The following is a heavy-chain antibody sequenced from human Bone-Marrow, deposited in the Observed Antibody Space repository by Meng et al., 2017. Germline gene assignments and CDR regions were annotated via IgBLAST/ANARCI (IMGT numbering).Heavy chain of an antibody. J-gene: IGHJ5*02. CDR1: GFTVSSNY. CDR3: ARAKYSSSWYGNGWFDP. Sequence: GESLKISCAASGFTVSSNYMSWVRQAPGKGLEWVSVIYSGGSTYYADSVKGRFTISRDNSKNTLYLQMNSLRAEDTAVYYCARAKYSSSWYGNGWFDPWGQGTLVTVSS. V-gene: IGHV3-53*01. CDR2: IYSGGST. D-gene: IGHD6-13*01.